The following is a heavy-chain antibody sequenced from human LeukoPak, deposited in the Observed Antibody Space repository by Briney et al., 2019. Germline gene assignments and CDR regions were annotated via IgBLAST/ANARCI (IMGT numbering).Heavy chain of an antibody. CDR2: ISSSGSTI. CDR3: ARDRGGYSSGWTYPFDY. CDR1: GFTFSSYE. V-gene: IGHV3-48*03. J-gene: IGHJ4*02. Sequence: GGSLRLSRAASGFTFSSYEMNWVRQAPGKGLEWVSYISSSGSTIYYADSVKGRFTISRDNAKNSLYLQMNSLRAEDTAVYYCARDRGGYSSGWTYPFDYWGQGTLVTVSS. D-gene: IGHD6-19*01.